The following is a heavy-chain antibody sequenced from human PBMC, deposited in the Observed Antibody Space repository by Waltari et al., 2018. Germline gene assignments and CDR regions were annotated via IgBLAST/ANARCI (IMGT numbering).Heavy chain of an antibody. CDR1: GGSFSGYY. Sequence: QVQLQQWGAGLLKPSETLSLTCAVYGGSFSGYYWSWIRQPPGKGLEGVGEINHSGSTNYTPALKSRVTISVYTSKNQFSLKLSSVTAADTAVYYCARAGWAGGMDVWGQGTTVTVAS. J-gene: IGHJ6*02. CDR2: INHSGST. CDR3: ARAGWAGGMDV. V-gene: IGHV4-34*01.